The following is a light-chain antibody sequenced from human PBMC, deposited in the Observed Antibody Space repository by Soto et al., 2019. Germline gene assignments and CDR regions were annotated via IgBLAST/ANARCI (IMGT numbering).Light chain of an antibody. V-gene: IGKV3D-15*01. CDR1: QSVDNN. CDR2: DAS. CDR3: QQYNNWPPVT. Sequence: EIVLTQSPGTLSLSPGEGATLSCRASQSVDNNVAWYQQKPGQAPRLLIYDASNRATGIPARFSGSGSGTEFTLTISSLQSEDFAVYYCQQYNNWPPVTFGQGTRWIS. J-gene: IGKJ1*01.